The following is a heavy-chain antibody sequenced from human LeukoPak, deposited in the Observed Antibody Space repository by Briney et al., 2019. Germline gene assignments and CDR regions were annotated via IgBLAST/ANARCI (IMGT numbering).Heavy chain of an antibody. V-gene: IGHV3-48*04. D-gene: IGHD6-13*01. J-gene: IGHJ4*02. Sequence: GGSLRLSCAASGFTFSSYSMNWVRQAPGKGLEWVSSLSSSSSTIYYADSVKGRFTISRDNAKNSLYLQMNSLRAEDTAVYYCVRVPYSSSWYYFDYWGQGTLVTVSS. CDR1: GFTFSSYS. CDR2: LSSSSSTI. CDR3: VRVPYSSSWYYFDY.